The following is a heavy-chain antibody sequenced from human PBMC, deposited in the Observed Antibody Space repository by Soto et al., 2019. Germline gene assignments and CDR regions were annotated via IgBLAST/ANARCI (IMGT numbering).Heavy chain of an antibody. D-gene: IGHD3-22*01. V-gene: IGHV3-21*01. CDR2: ISSSSSYI. CDR1: GFTFSSYS. CDR3: ARVVDYYDPYYSYGMDV. Sequence: EVQLVESGGGLVKPGGSLRLSCAASGFTFSSYSMNWVRQAPGKGLEWVSSISSSSSYIYYADSVKGRFTISRDNAKNXXSLQMSRRRAGDTAVYYCARVVDYYDPYYSYGMDVWGQGPTVTVSS. J-gene: IGHJ6*02.